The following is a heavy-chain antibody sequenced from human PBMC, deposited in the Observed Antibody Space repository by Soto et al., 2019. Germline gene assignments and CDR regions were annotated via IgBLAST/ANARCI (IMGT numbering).Heavy chain of an antibody. D-gene: IGHD2-15*01. CDR1: GFTFSSYA. J-gene: IGHJ4*02. CDR2: ISGSGGST. Sequence: EVQLLESGGGLVQPGGSLRLSCAASGFTFSSYAMSWVRQAPGKGLEWVSAISGSGGSTYYADSVKGRFTISRDNSKNTLYLQMNSLRAEDTALYYCAHRYRGYCSGGSCYDYWGQGTLVTVSS. V-gene: IGHV3-23*01. CDR3: AHRYRGYCSGGSCYDY.